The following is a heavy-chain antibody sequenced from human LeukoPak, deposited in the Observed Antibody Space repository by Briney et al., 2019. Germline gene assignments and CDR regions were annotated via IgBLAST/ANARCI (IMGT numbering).Heavy chain of an antibody. V-gene: IGHV4-4*07. CDR1: GGSISSYY. D-gene: IGHD6-19*01. CDR3: ARDREWLIPGYFDL. CDR2: IYKNGGT. J-gene: IGHJ2*01. Sequence: PSETLSLTCTVSGGSISSYYWSWIRQSAGKGLEWIGRIYKNGGTYYNPSLKSRVTMSVDTSKNQFSLKLNSVTAADTALYYCARDREWLIPGYFDLWGRGSLVTVSS.